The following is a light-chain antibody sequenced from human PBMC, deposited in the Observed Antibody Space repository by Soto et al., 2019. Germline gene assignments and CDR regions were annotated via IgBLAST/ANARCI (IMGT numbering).Light chain of an antibody. J-gene: IGKJ4*01. CDR1: RSIGTS. CDR2: DAF. Sequence: EVVLTQSPATLSLSPGESATLSCRASRSIGTSLAWYQHRPGQPPRLLIYDAFNRATGIPARFSGGGSGTDVTLTITSLEPEDFAVYYCQQRASWPPFTFGGGTKVDIK. V-gene: IGKV3-11*01. CDR3: QQRASWPPFT.